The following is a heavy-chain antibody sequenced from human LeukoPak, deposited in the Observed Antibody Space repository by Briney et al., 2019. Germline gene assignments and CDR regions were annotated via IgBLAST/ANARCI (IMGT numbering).Heavy chain of an antibody. CDR2: IYYSGST. CDR3: ARDLAPYYFDY. CDR1: GGSISSYY. V-gene: IGHV4-59*01. D-gene: IGHD3-3*02. J-gene: IGHJ4*02. Sequence: PSETLSLTCTVSGGSISSYYWSWIRQPPGKGLEWIGYIYYSGSTNYNPSLKSRVTISVDTSKNQFSLKLSSVTAADTAVYYCARDLAPYYFDYWGQGTLVTVSP.